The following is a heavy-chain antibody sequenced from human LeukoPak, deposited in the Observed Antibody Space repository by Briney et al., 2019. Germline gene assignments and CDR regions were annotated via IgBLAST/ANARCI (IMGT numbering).Heavy chain of an antibody. CDR3: ARAPASYRNYYYYYGMDV. Sequence: GGSLRLSYAASGFTFSSYAMHWVRQAPGKGLEWVAAISYDGSKKYYADSVKGRFTISRDNSKNTLYLQMNSLRAEDTAVYYCARAPASYRNYYYYYGMDVWGQGTTVTVSS. J-gene: IGHJ6*02. CDR2: ISYDGSKK. D-gene: IGHD3-10*01. V-gene: IGHV3-30-3*01. CDR1: GFTFSSYA.